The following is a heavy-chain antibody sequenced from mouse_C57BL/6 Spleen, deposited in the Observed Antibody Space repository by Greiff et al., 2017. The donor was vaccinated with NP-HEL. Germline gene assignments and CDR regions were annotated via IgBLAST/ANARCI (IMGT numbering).Heavy chain of an antibody. D-gene: IGHD2-3*01. CDR2: IYPRSGNT. CDR3: AREYDGYWYFDV. V-gene: IGHV1-81*01. J-gene: IGHJ1*03. Sequence: QVQLQQSGAELARPGASVKLSCKASGYTFTSYGISWVKQRTGQGLEWIGEIYPRSGNTYYNEKFKGKATLTADKSSSTAYMELRSLTSEDSAVYFCAREYDGYWYFDVWGTGTTVTVSS. CDR1: GYTFTSYG.